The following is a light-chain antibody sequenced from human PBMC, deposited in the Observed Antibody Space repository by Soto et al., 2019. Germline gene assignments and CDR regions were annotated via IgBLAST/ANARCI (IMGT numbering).Light chain of an antibody. Sequence: QSVLTQPPSVSAAPGQKVTISSSGSSSNIGNNYVSWYQQLPGTAPKLLIYDNNKRPSGIPDRFSGSKSGTSATLGITGLQTGDEADYYCGTWDSSLSAVVFGGGTQLTVL. V-gene: IGLV1-51*01. CDR1: SSNIGNNY. CDR2: DNN. CDR3: GTWDSSLSAVV. J-gene: IGLJ2*01.